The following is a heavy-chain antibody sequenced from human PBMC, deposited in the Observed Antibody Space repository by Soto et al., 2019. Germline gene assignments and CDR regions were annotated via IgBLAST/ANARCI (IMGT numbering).Heavy chain of an antibody. V-gene: IGHV1-18*04. J-gene: IGHJ6*02. CDR2: ISAYNGNT. Sequence: ASVKVSCKASGYTFTSYGISWLRQSPGQGLEWMGWISAYNGNTNYAQKLQGRVTMTTDTSTSTAYMELRSLRSDDTAVYYCARERSITIFGVVIGVDALYYYGMDVWGQGTTVTVSS. CDR1: GYTFTSYG. CDR3: ARERSITIFGVVIGVDALYYYGMDV. D-gene: IGHD3-3*01.